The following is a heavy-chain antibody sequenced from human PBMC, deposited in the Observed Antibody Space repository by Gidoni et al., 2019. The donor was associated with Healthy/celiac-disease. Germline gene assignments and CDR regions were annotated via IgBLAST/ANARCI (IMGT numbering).Heavy chain of an antibody. J-gene: IGHJ4*02. CDR3: ARGWEAVAADEDYFDY. CDR1: GFPFSSYA. CDR2: ISYDGSNK. V-gene: IGHV3-30-3*01. Sequence: QVPLVESGGGVVQPGWSLRPSCAARGFPFSSYAMRGVRQAPGKGLEWVSVISYDGSNKYYADSVNGRFTISRDNSKNTLYLQMNSLRAEDTAVYYCARGWEAVAADEDYFDYWGQGTLVTVSS. D-gene: IGHD6-19*01.